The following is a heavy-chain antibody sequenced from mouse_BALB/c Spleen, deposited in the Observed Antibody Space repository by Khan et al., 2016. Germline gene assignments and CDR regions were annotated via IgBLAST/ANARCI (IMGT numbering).Heavy chain of an antibody. V-gene: IGHV1-7*01. CDR3: ASYYGSSYWYFDV. Sequence: QVRLQQSGAELTKPGASVKMSCKASGYSFTSYWMHWVKQRPGQGLEWIGYINPSTGYTEYNQKFKDKATLTADKSSRAAYMQLSSLTSEDSAVYYCASYYGSSYWYFDVWSAGTTVSISS. D-gene: IGHD1-1*01. J-gene: IGHJ1*01. CDR1: GYSFTSYW. CDR2: INPSTGYT.